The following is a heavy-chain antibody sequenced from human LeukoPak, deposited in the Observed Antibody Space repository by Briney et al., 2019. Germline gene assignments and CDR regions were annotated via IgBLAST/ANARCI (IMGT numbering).Heavy chain of an antibody. CDR3: ARSKIGPAGPHYFDY. D-gene: IGHD6-13*01. CDR1: GFTVSSNY. Sequence: GSLRLSCAASGFTVSSNYMSWVRQAPGKGLEWIGSIYYSGSTYYNPSLKSRVTISVDTSKNQFSLKLSSVTAADTAVYYCARSKIGPAGPHYFDYWGQGTLVTVSS. J-gene: IGHJ4*02. CDR2: IYYSGST. V-gene: IGHV4-39*07.